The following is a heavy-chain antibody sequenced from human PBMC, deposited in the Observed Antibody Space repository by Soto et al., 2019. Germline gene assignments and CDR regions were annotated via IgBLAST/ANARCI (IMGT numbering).Heavy chain of an antibody. CDR3: ARGQGGYCSSTSCSSFTY. CDR2: INHSGST. V-gene: IGHV4-34*01. CDR1: GGSFSGYY. D-gene: IGHD2-2*01. Sequence: SETLSLTCAVYGGSFSGYYWSWIRQPPGKGLEWIGEINHSGSTNYNPSLKSRVTISVDTSKNQFSLKLSSVTAADTAVYYCARGQGGYCSSTSCSSFTYWGQGTLVTVSS. J-gene: IGHJ4*02.